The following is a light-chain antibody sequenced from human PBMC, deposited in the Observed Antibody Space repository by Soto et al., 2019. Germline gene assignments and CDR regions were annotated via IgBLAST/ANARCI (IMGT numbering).Light chain of an antibody. CDR2: AAS. CDR1: QAISNW. CDR3: KQADGSPPT. J-gene: IGKJ4*01. V-gene: IGKV1-12*01. Sequence: DIQMTQSPSSVSASVGDRVTITCRASQAISNWLAWYQQKPGKAPRLLIYAASSLQSGVPSRFSGSGSGKVSPLPIGSRQPEERESYYCKQADGSPPTSGGGTKVETK.